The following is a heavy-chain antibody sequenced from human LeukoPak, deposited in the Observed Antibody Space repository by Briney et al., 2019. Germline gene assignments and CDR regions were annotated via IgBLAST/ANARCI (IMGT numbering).Heavy chain of an antibody. D-gene: IGHD6-19*01. CDR3: AKEEDRAVVRMVSDY. Sequence: AGGSLRLSCSASGFTFSSYAMHWVRQAPGKGLEYVSAISSNGGSTYYADSVKGRFTISRDNSKNTLYLQMNSLRAEDTAVYYCAKEEDRAVVRMVSDYWGQGTLVTVSS. J-gene: IGHJ4*02. CDR2: ISSNGGST. V-gene: IGHV3-64*04. CDR1: GFTFSSYA.